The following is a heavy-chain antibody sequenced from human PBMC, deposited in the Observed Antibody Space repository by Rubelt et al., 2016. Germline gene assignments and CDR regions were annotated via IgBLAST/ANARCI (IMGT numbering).Heavy chain of an antibody. J-gene: IGHJ4*02. Sequence: QLQLQESGPGLVKPSETLSLTCTVSGGSISSGSYSWGWIRQPPGEGLEWIGIIYYSGRTYYNPSLKSRVTISIDTPKTQFSLKLSAVTAADTAVYYCARAYYYGSGSYFPVDYWGQGTLVTVSS. D-gene: IGHD3-10*01. CDR1: GGSISSGSYS. CDR2: IYYSGRT. V-gene: IGHV4-39*01. CDR3: ARAYYYGSGSYFPVDY.